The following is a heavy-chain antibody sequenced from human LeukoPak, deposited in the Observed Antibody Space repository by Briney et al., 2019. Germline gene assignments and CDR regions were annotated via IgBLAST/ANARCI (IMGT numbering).Heavy chain of an antibody. V-gene: IGHV4-39*07. D-gene: IGHD6-6*01. Sequence: KSSETLSLTCTVSGGSSSSSSYYWGWIRQPPGKGLEWIGRIYTSGSTNYNPSLKSRVTMSVDTSKNQFSLKLSSVTAADTAVYYCARDRGLSSSSSWFDPWGQGTLVTVSS. CDR1: GGSSSSSSYY. CDR3: ARDRGLSSSSSWFDP. CDR2: IYTSGST. J-gene: IGHJ5*02.